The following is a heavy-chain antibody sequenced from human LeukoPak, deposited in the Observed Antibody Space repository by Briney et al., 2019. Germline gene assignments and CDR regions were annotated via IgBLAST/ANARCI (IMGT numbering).Heavy chain of an antibody. CDR2: INAYNGNT. CDR1: GYTFTGYG. J-gene: IGHJ3*02. V-gene: IGHV1-18*01. D-gene: IGHD1-26*01. CDR3: ARDGTYADWAFDI. Sequence: GASVNVSCKASGYTFTGYGITWLRQAPGQGLEWMGWINAYNGNTNYAQKLQGRVTMTTDKATSTAYMELRSLRSDDTAVYYCARDGTYADWAFDIWGQGTMVTVSS.